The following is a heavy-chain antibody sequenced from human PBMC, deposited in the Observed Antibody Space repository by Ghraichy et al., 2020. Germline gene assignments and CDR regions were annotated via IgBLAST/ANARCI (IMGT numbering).Heavy chain of an antibody. J-gene: IGHJ6*02. V-gene: IGHV1-46*01. CDR1: GYTFTSYY. D-gene: IGHD3-3*01. CDR2: INPSGGST. CDR3: ARAPPPKYYDFWSGYYNYYYGMDV. Sequence: ASVKVSCKASGYTFTSYYMHWGRQAPGQGLEWMGIINPSGGSTSYAQKLQGRVTMTRDTSTSTVYMELSSLRSEDTAVYYWARAPPPKYYDFWSGYYNYYYGMDVWGQGTTVTVSS.